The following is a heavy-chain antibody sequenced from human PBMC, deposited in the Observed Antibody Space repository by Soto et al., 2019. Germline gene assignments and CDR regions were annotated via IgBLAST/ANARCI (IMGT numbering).Heavy chain of an antibody. V-gene: IGHV1-69*18. J-gene: IGHJ6*02. CDR2: IIPAFGKT. CDR1: GDTFTSYA. D-gene: IGHD3-10*02. CDR3: AGDPLSSFAMDV. Sequence: QVQLVQSGAEVKKPGSSVKVSCKASGDTFTSYAVSWVRQAPGQGLEWMGKIIPAFGKTYYAQKFQGRLTMSADDSTSTAYMELSSLVSADTAVYYCAGDPLSSFAMDVWGQGTTVIVSS.